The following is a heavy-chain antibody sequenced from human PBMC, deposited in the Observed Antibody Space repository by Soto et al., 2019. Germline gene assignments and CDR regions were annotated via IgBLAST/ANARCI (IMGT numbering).Heavy chain of an antibody. J-gene: IGHJ6*03. D-gene: IGHD2-2*01. Sequence: EVQLVESGGGLVKPGGSLRLSCAASGFTFSSYSMNWVRQAPGKGLEWVSSISSSSSYIYYADSVKGRFTISRDNAKNSLYLQMNGLRAEDTAVYYCARTPEHCSSTSCYALRDYYYYYYMDVWGKGTTVTVSS. V-gene: IGHV3-21*01. CDR3: ARTPEHCSSTSCYALRDYYYYYYMDV. CDR1: GFTFSSYS. CDR2: ISSSSSYI.